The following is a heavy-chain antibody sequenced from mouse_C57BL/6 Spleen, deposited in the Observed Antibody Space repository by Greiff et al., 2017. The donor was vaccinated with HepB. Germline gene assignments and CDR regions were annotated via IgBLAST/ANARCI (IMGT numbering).Heavy chain of an antibody. CDR3: ASYYGSNWYFDV. J-gene: IGHJ1*03. V-gene: IGHV1-69*01. Sequence: QVQLQQPGAELVMPGASVKLSCKASGYTFTSYWMHWVKQRPRQGLEWIGEIDPSDSYTNYNQKFKGKSTLTVDKSSSTAYMQLSSLTSEDSAVYYCASYYGSNWYFDVWGTGTTVTVSS. D-gene: IGHD1-1*01. CDR1: GYTFTSYW. CDR2: IDPSDSYT.